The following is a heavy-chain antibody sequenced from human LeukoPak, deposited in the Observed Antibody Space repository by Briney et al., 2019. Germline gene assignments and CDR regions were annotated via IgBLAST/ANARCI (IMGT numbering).Heavy chain of an antibody. CDR3: ARDLGGYDRYWYFDL. V-gene: IGHV3-11*04. D-gene: IGHD5-12*01. J-gene: IGHJ2*01. CDR1: GFTFSDYY. CDR2: ISSSTNTI. Sequence: GGSLRLSCAASGFTFSDYYMSWIRQAPGKGLEWVSHISSSTNTIYYADSVKGRFTISRDNAKNSLYLQMNSLRAEDTAVYYCARDLGGYDRYWYFDLWGRGTLVTVSS.